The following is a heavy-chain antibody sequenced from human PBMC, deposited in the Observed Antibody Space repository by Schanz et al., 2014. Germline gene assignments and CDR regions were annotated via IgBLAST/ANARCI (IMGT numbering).Heavy chain of an antibody. Sequence: QLHLQESGPGLVKPSETLSLTCSVSGGSITTSPYYWGWIRQSPGKGLQWIGSISYSGSTYYNPSLKSRVTISVDTSKNHFSLQLTSVSAADTAVFYCARSSDTAYYWFDTWGQGTLVTVSS. J-gene: IGHJ5*02. D-gene: IGHD1-26*01. V-gene: IGHV4-39*02. CDR1: GGSITTSPYY. CDR2: ISYSGST. CDR3: ARSSDTAYYWFDT.